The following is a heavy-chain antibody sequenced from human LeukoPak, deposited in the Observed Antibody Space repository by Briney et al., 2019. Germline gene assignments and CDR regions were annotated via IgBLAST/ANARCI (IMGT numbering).Heavy chain of an antibody. CDR3: FFKQKTAYEILTGYFDY. Sequence: SQTLSLTCAIAGDSVSSNRAAWNWIIQYPSRVLERLGRTYYRFSVYSDYAVSVKSRIIINPDTSKQQFSLQLNSVTPEDTALYYFFFKQKTAYEILTGYFDYWGQGTLVTVSS. CDR2: TYYRFSVYS. D-gene: IGHD3-9*01. CDR1: GDSVSSNRAA. V-gene: IGHV6-1*01. J-gene: IGHJ4*02.